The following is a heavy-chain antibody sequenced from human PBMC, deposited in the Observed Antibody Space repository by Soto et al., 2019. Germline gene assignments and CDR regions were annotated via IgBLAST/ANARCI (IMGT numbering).Heavy chain of an antibody. CDR3: ATRDPGHY. Sequence: ASVKVSCKTSGYTFTRNGISWVRQAPGQGLEWMGIISPDGGRTSYAQKFQGRVTMTRDTSTSTVYMELSSLRSEDTAVYYCATRDPGHYWGQGTLVTVSS. CDR2: ISPDGGRT. V-gene: IGHV1-46*01. CDR1: GYTFTRNG. J-gene: IGHJ4*02.